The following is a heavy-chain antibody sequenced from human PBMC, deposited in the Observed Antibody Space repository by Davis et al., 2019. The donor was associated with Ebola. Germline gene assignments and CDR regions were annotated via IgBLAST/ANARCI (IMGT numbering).Heavy chain of an antibody. V-gene: IGHV3-30*02. D-gene: IGHD3-22*01. CDR1: GFTFSSYG. J-gene: IGHJ4*02. CDR2: IRYDGSNK. Sequence: LSLTCAASGFTFSSYGMHWVRQAPGKGLEWVAFIRYDGSNKYYADSVKGRFTTSRDNSKNTLYLQMNSLRAEDTAVYYCAKDYSSGYNFDYWGQGTLVTVSS. CDR3: AKDYSSGYNFDY.